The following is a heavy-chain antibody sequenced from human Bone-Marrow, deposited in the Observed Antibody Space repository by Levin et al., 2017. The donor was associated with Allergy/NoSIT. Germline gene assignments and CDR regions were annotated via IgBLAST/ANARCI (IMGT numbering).Heavy chain of an antibody. Sequence: PWASVKVSCKTSGYTFTEYYLHWVRQAPGQGLEWMGWINPNSGGTKYAQKFQGRVTMTRDTSISTAYMELSSLRSDDTAVYYCARRLGGAGDYNYGMDVWGQGSTVTVSS. D-gene: IGHD6-13*01. CDR3: ARRLGGAGDYNYGMDV. J-gene: IGHJ6*02. V-gene: IGHV1-2*02. CDR2: INPNSGGT. CDR1: GYTFTEYY.